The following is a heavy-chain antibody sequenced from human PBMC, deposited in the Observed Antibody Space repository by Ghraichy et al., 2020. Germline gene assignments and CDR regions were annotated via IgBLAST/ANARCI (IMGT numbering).Heavy chain of an antibody. Sequence: SETLSLTCAVYGGSFSGYYWSWIRQPPGKGLEWIGEINHSGSTNYNPSLKSRVTISVDTSKNQFSLKLSSVTAADTAVYYCAGGLIAAAGATNHYYYYYGMDFWGQGTTVTVSS. V-gene: IGHV4-34*01. CDR3: AGGLIAAAGATNHYYYYYGMDF. CDR2: INHSGST. D-gene: IGHD6-13*01. J-gene: IGHJ6*02. CDR1: GGSFSGYY.